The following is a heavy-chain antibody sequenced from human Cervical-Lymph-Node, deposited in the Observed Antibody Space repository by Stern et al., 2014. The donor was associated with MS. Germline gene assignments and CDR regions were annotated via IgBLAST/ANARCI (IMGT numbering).Heavy chain of an antibody. J-gene: IGHJ3*02. D-gene: IGHD4-23*01. CDR1: GYTFTSYG. CDR2: ISAYNGNT. Sequence: QVQLVQSGAEVKKPGASVKVSCKASGYTFTSYGISWVRQAPGQGLEWMGWISAYNGNTNYAQKLQGRVTMTTDTSTSTAYMELRSLRSDDTAVYYCARDRNLGYGGNAQSARNAFDIWGQGTMVTVSS. V-gene: IGHV1-18*04. CDR3: ARDRNLGYGGNAQSARNAFDI.